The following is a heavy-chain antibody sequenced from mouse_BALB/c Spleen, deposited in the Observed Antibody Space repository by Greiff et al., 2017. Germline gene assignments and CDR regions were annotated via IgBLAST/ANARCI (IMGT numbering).Heavy chain of an antibody. D-gene: IGHD2-3*01. CDR2: IYPGDGDT. CDR3: ARSGGMIPFAY. J-gene: IGHJ3*01. V-gene: IGHV1-82*01. CDR1: GYAFCSSW. Sequence: QVQLQQSGPELVKPGASVKISCKASGYAFCSSWMNWVKQRPGQGLEWIGRIYPGDGDTNYNGKFKGKATLTADKSSSTAYMQLSSLTSVDSAVYFCARSGGMIPFAYWGQGTLVTVSA.